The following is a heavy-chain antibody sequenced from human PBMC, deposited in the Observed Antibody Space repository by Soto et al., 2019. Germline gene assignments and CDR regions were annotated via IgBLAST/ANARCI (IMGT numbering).Heavy chain of an antibody. D-gene: IGHD6-19*01. J-gene: IGHJ4*02. CDR1: GLTFSICA. Sequence: PGGSLRLSCAASGLTFSICAMSWVRQAPGKGLEWLSAIDETGTNTFYADSVKGRFTISRDNSKNTLFLQMNSLGVEGTAVYYCAGRVAVAGTLAFWGQGTLVTVSS. CDR2: IDETGTNT. V-gene: IGHV3-23*01. CDR3: AGRVAVAGTLAF.